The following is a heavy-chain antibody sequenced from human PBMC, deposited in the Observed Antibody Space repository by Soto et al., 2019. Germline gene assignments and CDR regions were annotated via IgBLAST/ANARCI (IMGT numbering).Heavy chain of an antibody. Sequence: TLSLTCTVSGGSISSGGYYWSWIRQHPGKGLEWIGYIYYSGSTYYNPSLKSRVTISVDTSKNQFSLKLSSVTAADTAVYYCARGRQQLPNEYWFDPWGQGTLVTVSS. CDR3: ARGRQQLPNEYWFDP. D-gene: IGHD6-13*01. J-gene: IGHJ5*02. V-gene: IGHV4-31*03. CDR2: IYYSGST. CDR1: GGSISSGGYY.